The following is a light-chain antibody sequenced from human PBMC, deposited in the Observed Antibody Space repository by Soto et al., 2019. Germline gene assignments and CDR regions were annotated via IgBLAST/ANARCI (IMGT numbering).Light chain of an antibody. J-gene: IGKJ5*01. CDR2: DVS. CDR1: QGVTTN. CDR3: QQRSNWPSIT. V-gene: IGKV3-11*01. Sequence: EIVMTQSPGTLSVSPGERATLSCRAGQGVTTNFAWYQQKSGQSPRLLIYDVSIRATGVPARFSGTGSETEFTLTINSLEPEDSAVYYCQQRSNWPSITFGQGTRLEIK.